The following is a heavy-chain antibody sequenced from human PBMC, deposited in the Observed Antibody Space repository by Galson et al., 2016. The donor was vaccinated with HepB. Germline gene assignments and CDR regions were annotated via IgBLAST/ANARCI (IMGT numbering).Heavy chain of an antibody. CDR1: GFTFSSYG. J-gene: IGHJ4*02. Sequence: SLRLSCAASGFTFSSYGMHWVRQSPGKGLEWVAVISYDGSNKYYADSVKGRFTISRDNSKNTLYLQMNSLRAEDTAVYYCAKDQRGYSGPFLWDYWGQGTLVTVSS. CDR3: AKDQRGYSGPFLWDY. D-gene: IGHD5-12*01. V-gene: IGHV3-30*18. CDR2: ISYDGSNK.